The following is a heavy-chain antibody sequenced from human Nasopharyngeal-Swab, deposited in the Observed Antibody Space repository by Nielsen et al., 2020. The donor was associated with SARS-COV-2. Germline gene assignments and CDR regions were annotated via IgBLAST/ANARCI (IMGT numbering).Heavy chain of an antibody. CDR3: ARDRDWAFDV. CDR2: ISSSSTYT. J-gene: IGHJ3*01. Sequence: GGSLRLSCAASGFTFSDYYMSWIRQAPGKGLEWVSYISSSSTYTNYADSVKGRFTISRDTAKSSLYLQMSSLRVEDTAVYYCARDRDWAFDVWGQGAVVTVSS. V-gene: IGHV3-11*06. CDR1: GFTFSDYY. D-gene: IGHD2-21*01.